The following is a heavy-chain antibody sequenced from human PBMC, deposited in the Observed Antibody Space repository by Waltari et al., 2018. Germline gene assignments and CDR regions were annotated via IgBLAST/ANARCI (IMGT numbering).Heavy chain of an antibody. CDR2: ISWNIGSI. Sequence: EVQLVESGGGLVQPGRSLRLSCAASGFTFDDYAMHWVRQAPGKGLEWVSGISWNIGSIGYADSVKGRFTISRDNAKNSLYLQMNSLRAEDTALYYCAKGGYSYGYDYYYGMDVWGQGTTVTVSS. CDR1: GFTFDDYA. V-gene: IGHV3-9*01. J-gene: IGHJ6*02. CDR3: AKGGYSYGYDYYYGMDV. D-gene: IGHD5-18*01.